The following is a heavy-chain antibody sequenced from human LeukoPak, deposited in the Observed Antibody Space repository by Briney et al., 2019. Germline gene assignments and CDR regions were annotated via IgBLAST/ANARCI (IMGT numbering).Heavy chain of an antibody. CDR2: IYHSGST. Sequence: PSETLSLTCAVYGGSISSGGYYWSWIRQPPGKGLQWIGYIYHSGSTYYNPSLKSRVTISVDRSKNQFSLKLSSVTAADTAVYYCARVRGLNYGDFDYWGQGILVTVSS. D-gene: IGHD4-17*01. CDR1: GGSISSGGYY. V-gene: IGHV4-30-2*01. J-gene: IGHJ4*02. CDR3: ARVRGLNYGDFDY.